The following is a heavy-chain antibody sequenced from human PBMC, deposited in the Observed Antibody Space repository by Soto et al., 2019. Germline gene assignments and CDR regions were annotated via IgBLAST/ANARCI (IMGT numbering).Heavy chain of an antibody. CDR1: GFPFIHHS. D-gene: IGHD1-1*01. CDR3: ARDRPTTFSADL. J-gene: IGHJ3*01. Sequence: EEQLVESGGGLVQPGGSLRLSCTASGFPFIHHSMNWVRQAPGKVLEWISYINDISDAIHYADSVKGRFAISRDNAKHSIFLQMNSLRVEDTAVYYCARDRPTTFSADLWGQGTVVTVSS. V-gene: IGHV3-48*01. CDR2: INDISDAI.